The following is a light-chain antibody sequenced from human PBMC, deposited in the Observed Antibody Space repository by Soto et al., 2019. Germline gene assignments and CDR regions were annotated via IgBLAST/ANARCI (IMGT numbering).Light chain of an antibody. CDR1: SSNIGAGYD. Sequence: QSVLTQPPSVSGAPGQRVTISCAGGSSNIGAGYDVHWYQHIPGTAPKLLIYINTNRPSGVPDRFSCSRSGPSASLAITGLQDQDEAVYFCQSYDSTLKTYVFGSGTKVTVL. J-gene: IGLJ1*01. CDR2: INT. V-gene: IGLV1-40*01. CDR3: QSYDSTLKTYV.